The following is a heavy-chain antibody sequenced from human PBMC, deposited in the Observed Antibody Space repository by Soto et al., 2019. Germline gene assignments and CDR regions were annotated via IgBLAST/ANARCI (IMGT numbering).Heavy chain of an antibody. J-gene: IGHJ6*02. V-gene: IGHV1-69*02. CDR3: AWVDKYYGMHV. D-gene: IGHD3-9*01. CDR2: IIPILGIA. CDR1: GGTFSSYT. Sequence: QVQLVQSGAEVKKPGSSVKVSCKASGGTFSSYTISWVRQAPGQRLEWMGRIIPILGIANYAQKFPGRVTITADKSTSTASMELTSLSYEDTAVYHAAWVDKYYGMHVRGQETTDTV.